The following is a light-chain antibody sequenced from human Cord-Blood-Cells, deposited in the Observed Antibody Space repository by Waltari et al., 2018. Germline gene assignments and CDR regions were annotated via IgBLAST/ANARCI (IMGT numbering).Light chain of an antibody. V-gene: IGLV2-11*01. Sequence: QSALTQPRSVSGSPGPSVTISCTGTSSDVCGYNYVSWYQQHPGKAPKLMIYDVSKRPSGVPDRFSGSKSGNTASLTISGLQAEDEADYYCCSYAGSYTYVFGTGTKVTVL. CDR1: SSDVCGYNY. J-gene: IGLJ1*01. CDR2: DVS. CDR3: CSYAGSYTYV.